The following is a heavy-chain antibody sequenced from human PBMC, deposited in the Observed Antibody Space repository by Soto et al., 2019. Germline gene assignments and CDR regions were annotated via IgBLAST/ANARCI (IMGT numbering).Heavy chain of an antibody. V-gene: IGHV1-18*04. CDR1: GYTLTSYG. Sequence: QVQLVQSGAEVKRPGASVMLACKASGYTLTSYGISWVRQAPGQGLEWMGWISTYTRDTNYARKTQGRVTLTTDTYANTAYMELRRLRTDDTAVYYCARDQGQHTGWYSFGSWGQGTLVIVSS. CDR2: ISTYTRDT. D-gene: IGHD6-19*01. CDR3: ARDQGQHTGWYSFGS. J-gene: IGHJ5*01.